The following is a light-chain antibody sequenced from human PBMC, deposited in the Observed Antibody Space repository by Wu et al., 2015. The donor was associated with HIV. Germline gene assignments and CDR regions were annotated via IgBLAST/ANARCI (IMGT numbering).Light chain of an antibody. CDR2: DAS. CDR1: QDIRKY. CDR3: QQYENVPLT. V-gene: IGKV1-33*01. Sequence: DIQMTPSPSSLSASVGDSVIITCQASQDIRKYLNWYQQTPGNAPKLLIYDASTLETGVPSRFSGSGYGTYFTLTISSLQPEDIGIYFCQQYENVPLTFGGGTKVEI. J-gene: IGKJ4*01.